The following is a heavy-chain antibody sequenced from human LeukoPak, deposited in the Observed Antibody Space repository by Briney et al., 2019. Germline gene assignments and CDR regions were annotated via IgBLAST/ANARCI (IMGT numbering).Heavy chain of an antibody. CDR2: ISSSSSTI. Sequence: PGGSLRLSCVASGFTFSTYEINWVRQAPGKGLEWVSYISSSSSTIYYADSVKGRFTISRDNAKNSLYLQMNSLRAEDTAVYYCAAHYGSGSYYTAKGMLVGPFDPWGQGTLITVSS. CDR3: AAHYGSGSYYTAKGMLVGPFDP. CDR1: GFTFSTYE. J-gene: IGHJ5*02. D-gene: IGHD3-10*01. V-gene: IGHV3-48*01.